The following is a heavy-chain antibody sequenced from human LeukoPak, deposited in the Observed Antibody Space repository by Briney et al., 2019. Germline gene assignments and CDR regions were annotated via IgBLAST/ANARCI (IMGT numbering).Heavy chain of an antibody. CDR2: MSNDGNNK. CDR3: ARDTDILGAPSAFDI. Sequence: GGSLRLSCAASGFTFNNYALHWVRQAPGKGLEWVAVMSNDGNNKYTADSVKGRFTISRDNSKNTLYLQMNSLRPEDTALYYCARDTDILGAPSAFDIWGHGTMVTVSS. CDR1: GFTFNNYA. J-gene: IGHJ3*02. V-gene: IGHV3-30*04. D-gene: IGHD3-3*02.